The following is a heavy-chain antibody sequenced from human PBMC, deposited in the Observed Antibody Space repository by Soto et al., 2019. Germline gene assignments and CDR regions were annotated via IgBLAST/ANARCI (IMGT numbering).Heavy chain of an antibody. D-gene: IGHD6-25*01. CDR2: IFHSGNT. CDR1: CGSITTDDYF. V-gene: IGHV4-30-4*01. Sequence: SETLSLTCTFSCGSITTDDYFWSWIRQSPERGLEWIGFIFHSGNTFNNPSLSGRASLSVDTSKNEFSLNLTSVTAADTAVYYCVREGTKISPQGYITAAGRFDHWGQGALVTVSS. J-gene: IGHJ4*02. CDR3: VREGTKISPQGYITAAGRFDH.